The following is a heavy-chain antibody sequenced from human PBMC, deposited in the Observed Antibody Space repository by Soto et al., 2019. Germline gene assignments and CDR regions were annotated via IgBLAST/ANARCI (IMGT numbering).Heavy chain of an antibody. Sequence: GGSLRLSCVASGFIFRDYAMTWIRQAPGKGLEWVATISASGGNIEYTDSLKGRFTISRDNSKKTVYLQINGLTADDTAVHYCAKVAGGLGYFDLWGRGTLVTVSS. J-gene: IGHJ2*01. CDR2: ISASGGNI. CDR1: GFIFRDYA. V-gene: IGHV3-23*01. D-gene: IGHD3-16*01. CDR3: AKVAGGLGYFDL.